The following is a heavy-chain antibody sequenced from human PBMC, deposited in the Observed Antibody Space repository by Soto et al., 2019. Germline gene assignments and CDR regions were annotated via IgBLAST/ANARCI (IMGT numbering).Heavy chain of an antibody. CDR3: ARVFTTSGSGSYDS. J-gene: IGHJ4*02. CDR1: GLSFSDHY. D-gene: IGHD3-10*01. Sequence: LRLSCAGSGLSFSDHYMSWIRQAPGRGLEWVSHISGSGTGINSADSVRGRFTISRDNAKNSLFLQMNDLRDEDTAVYYCARVFTTSGSGSYDSWGQGTLVTVSS. CDR2: ISGSGTGI. V-gene: IGHV3-11*01.